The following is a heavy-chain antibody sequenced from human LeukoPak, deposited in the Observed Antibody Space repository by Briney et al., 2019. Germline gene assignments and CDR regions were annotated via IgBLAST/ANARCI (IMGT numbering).Heavy chain of an antibody. D-gene: IGHD3-3*01. CDR3: AKDRGSGYFNGMDV. CDR2: ISGSGGST. Sequence: GGSLRLSCAASGFTFSRYGMVWVRQAPGKGLEWVSAISGSGGSTYYADSVKGRFTISRDNSKNTLYLQMNSLRAEDTAVYYCAKDRGSGYFNGMDVWGQGTTATVSS. V-gene: IGHV3-23*01. J-gene: IGHJ6*02. CDR1: GFTFSRYG.